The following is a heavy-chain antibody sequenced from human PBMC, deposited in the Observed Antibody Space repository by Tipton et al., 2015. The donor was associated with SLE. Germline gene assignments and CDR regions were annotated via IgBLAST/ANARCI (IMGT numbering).Heavy chain of an antibody. D-gene: IGHD6-13*01. CDR1: GFTFSSYA. J-gene: IGHJ3*01. CDR3: AKEYSSMGGAFDL. V-gene: IGHV3-23*01. CDR2: ISGSGGST. Sequence: GSLRLSCAASGFTFSSYAMSWVRQAPGKGLEWVSTISGSGGSTYYADSVKGRFTISRDNSKNTLYLQMNSLRAEDTGVYYCAKEYSSMGGAFDLWGQGTMVTVSS.